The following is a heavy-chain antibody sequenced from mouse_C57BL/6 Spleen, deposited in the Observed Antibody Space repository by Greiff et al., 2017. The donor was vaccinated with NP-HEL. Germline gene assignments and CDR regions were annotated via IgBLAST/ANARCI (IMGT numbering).Heavy chain of an antibody. CDR3: AREEVMGTTVVAKGYYARDY. Sequence: QVHVKQSGAELARPGASVKLSCKASGYTFTSYGISWVKQRTGQGLEWIGEIYPRSGNTYYNEKFKGKATLTADKSSSTAYMELRSLTSEDSAVYFCAREEVMGTTVVAKGYYARDYWGQGTSVTVSS. CDR1: GYTFTSYG. D-gene: IGHD1-1*01. CDR2: IYPRSGNT. V-gene: IGHV1-81*01. J-gene: IGHJ4*01.